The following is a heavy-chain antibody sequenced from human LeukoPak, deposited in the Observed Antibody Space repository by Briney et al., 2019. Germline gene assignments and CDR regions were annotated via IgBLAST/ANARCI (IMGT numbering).Heavy chain of an antibody. Sequence: GRSLRLSCAASGFNFRSNGMYWVRQAPGKGLEWVAVIWYDGSNKYYGDSVKGRFTVSRDNSKNTLYLQMNGLRAEDTAVYYCAKAGDSYGYRYFDYWGQGTLVTVSS. CDR1: GFNFRSNG. CDR2: IWYDGSNK. V-gene: IGHV3-33*06. J-gene: IGHJ4*02. D-gene: IGHD5-18*01. CDR3: AKAGDSYGYRYFDY.